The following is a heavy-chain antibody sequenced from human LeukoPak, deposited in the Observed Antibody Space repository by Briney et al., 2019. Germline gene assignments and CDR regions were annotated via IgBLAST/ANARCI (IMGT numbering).Heavy chain of an antibody. J-gene: IGHJ4*02. D-gene: IGHD3-22*01. CDR1: GFTFSSYA. CDR2: ISGSGGST. Sequence: HPGGSLRLSSAAPGFTFSSYAMSWVRQAPGKGLEWVSAISGSGGSTYYADSVKGRFTISRDNSKNTLYLQMNSLRAEDTAVYYCAKDIHYYDSSGYYYVPYYFDYWGQGTPVTVSS. CDR3: AKDIHYYDSSGYYYVPYYFDY. V-gene: IGHV3-23*01.